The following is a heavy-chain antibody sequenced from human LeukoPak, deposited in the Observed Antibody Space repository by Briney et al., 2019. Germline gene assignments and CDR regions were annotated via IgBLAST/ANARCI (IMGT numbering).Heavy chain of an antibody. Sequence: SGGSLRLSCAASGFTFSSYAMSWVRQAPGKGLEWVSAISGSGGSTYYADSVKGRFSISRDNGKNSLYLQMGSLRAEDTAVYSCARDRQQLVRSAFDIWGQGTMVTVSS. V-gene: IGHV3-23*01. CDR1: GFTFSSYA. D-gene: IGHD6-13*01. CDR2: ISGSGGST. J-gene: IGHJ3*02. CDR3: ARDRQQLVRSAFDI.